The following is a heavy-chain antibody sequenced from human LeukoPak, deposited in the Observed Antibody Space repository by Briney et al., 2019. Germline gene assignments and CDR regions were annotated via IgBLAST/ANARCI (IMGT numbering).Heavy chain of an antibody. CDR1: GFTFSSYA. CDR3: AKVPSEYSSSSDRHYYYGMDV. J-gene: IGHJ6*02. CDR2: ISGSGGNT. V-gene: IGHV3-23*01. Sequence: GGSLRLSCAASGFTFSSYAMSWVRQAPGKGLEWVSVISGSGGNTYYADSVKGRFTISRDNFKTTLYLQMNSLRAEDTAVYYCAKVPSEYSSSSDRHYYYGMDVWGQGNPGHRLL. D-gene: IGHD6-6*01.